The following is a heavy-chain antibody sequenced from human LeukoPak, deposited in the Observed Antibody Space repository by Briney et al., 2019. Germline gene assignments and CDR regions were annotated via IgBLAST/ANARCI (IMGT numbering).Heavy chain of an antibody. J-gene: IGHJ4*02. Sequence: GGSLRLACAASGFTFSSYSMNWVRQAPGKGREWVSSISSSSSYIYYADSVKGRFTISRDNAKNSLYLQMNSLRAEDTAVYYCARALGRGEDIVVVPAATISYYFDYWGQGTLVTVSS. D-gene: IGHD2-2*01. CDR3: ARALGRGEDIVVVPAATISYYFDY. V-gene: IGHV3-21*01. CDR1: GFTFSSYS. CDR2: ISSSSSYI.